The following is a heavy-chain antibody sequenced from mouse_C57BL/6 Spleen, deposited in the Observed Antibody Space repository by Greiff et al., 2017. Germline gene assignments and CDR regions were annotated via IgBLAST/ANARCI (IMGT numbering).Heavy chain of an antibody. Sequence: EVQLVESGGGLVQPGGSMKLSCVASGFTFSNYWMNWVRQSPEKGLEWVAQIRLKSDNYATHYAESVKGRFTISRDDSKSSVYLQMHNLRAEDTGIYYCTGPPYYYGRGYYAMDYWGQGTSVTVSS. CDR3: TGPPYYYGRGYYAMDY. CDR1: GFTFSNYW. J-gene: IGHJ4*01. D-gene: IGHD1-1*01. V-gene: IGHV6-3*01. CDR2: IRLKSDNYAT.